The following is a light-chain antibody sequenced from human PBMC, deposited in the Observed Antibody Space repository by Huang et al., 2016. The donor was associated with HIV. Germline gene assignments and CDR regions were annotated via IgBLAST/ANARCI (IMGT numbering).Light chain of an antibody. Sequence: DMVMTQSPGTLSVSPGERATLSCRARQRVKKNLAWYHKKPGQAPRLRISCVSTRDTGVPARFSGNGSETEFTLTITSVQSEDSAVYYCQQYNNWPPYDFGQGTKLEIK. J-gene: IGKJ2*01. CDR3: QQYNNWPPYD. CDR1: QRVKKN. CDR2: CVS. V-gene: IGKV3-15*01.